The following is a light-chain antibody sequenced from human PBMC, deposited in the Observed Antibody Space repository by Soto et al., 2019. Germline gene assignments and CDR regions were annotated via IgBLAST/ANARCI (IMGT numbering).Light chain of an antibody. CDR2: GAS. CDR1: QSVSSN. CDR3: QLYNNWWT. J-gene: IGKJ1*01. Sequence: EIVMTQSPATLSVSPGERATLSCRASQSVSSNLAWYQQKPGQAPRLLIYGASTRATGIPARFSGSGSGTEVTLTISSLQSEDFGVYYCQLYNNWWTFGQGTKVEIK. V-gene: IGKV3-15*01.